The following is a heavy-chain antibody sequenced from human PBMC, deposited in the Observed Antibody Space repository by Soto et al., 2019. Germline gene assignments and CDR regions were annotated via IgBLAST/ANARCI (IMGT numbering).Heavy chain of an antibody. CDR1: GGSFSGYY. Sequence: SETLSLTCAVYGGSFSGYYWSWIRQPPGKGLEWIGEINHSGSTNYNPSLKSRVTISVDTSKNQSSLKLSSVTAADTAVYYCARERSGGYYYYYGMDVWGQGTTVTVSS. J-gene: IGHJ6*02. V-gene: IGHV4-34*01. D-gene: IGHD3-3*01. CDR3: ARERSGGYYYYYGMDV. CDR2: INHSGST.